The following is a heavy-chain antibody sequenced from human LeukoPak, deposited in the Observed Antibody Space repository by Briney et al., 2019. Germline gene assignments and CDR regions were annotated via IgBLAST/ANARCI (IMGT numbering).Heavy chain of an antibody. J-gene: IGHJ6*03. Sequence: PGGSLRLSCAASGFTVSSNYMSWVRQAPGKGLEWVAFIRSDGINKYYADSVKGRFTISRDNAKNSLFLQMNSLRAEDTAVYYCARVLRYCSGGNCYSGGLGYMDVWGKGTTVTISS. CDR2: IRSDGINK. V-gene: IGHV3-30*02. CDR1: GFTVSSNY. CDR3: ARVLRYCSGGNCYSGGLGYMDV. D-gene: IGHD2-15*01.